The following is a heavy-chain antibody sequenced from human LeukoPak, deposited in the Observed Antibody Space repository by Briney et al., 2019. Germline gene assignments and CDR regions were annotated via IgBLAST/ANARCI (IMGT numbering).Heavy chain of an antibody. V-gene: IGHV3-7*01. CDR2: IKEDGSEK. CDR1: GFTFSTYW. D-gene: IGHD3-22*01. J-gene: IGHJ4*02. Sequence: GGSLRLSCGASGFTFSTYWMSWVRQAPGKGLEWVANIKEDGSEKYYGDSVKGRFTISRDNAKNSLYLQMNSLRAEDTAVYYCARDSSSYQWGQGTLVTVSS. CDR3: ARDSSSYQ.